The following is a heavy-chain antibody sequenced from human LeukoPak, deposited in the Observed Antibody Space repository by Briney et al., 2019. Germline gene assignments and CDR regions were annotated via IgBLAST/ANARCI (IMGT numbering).Heavy chain of an antibody. J-gene: IGHJ4*02. CDR2: ISGSSSYI. CDR3: ARSPRALTDY. D-gene: IGHD1-26*01. V-gene: IGHV3-21*01. CDR1: GFKFSSYS. Sequence: PGGSLRLSCAASGFKFSSYSMSWVRQAPGKGLEWVSAISGSSSYIYYADSVKGRFTVSRANAKNALYLQMNSLRAEDTAVYYCARSPRALTDYWGQGTLVTVSS.